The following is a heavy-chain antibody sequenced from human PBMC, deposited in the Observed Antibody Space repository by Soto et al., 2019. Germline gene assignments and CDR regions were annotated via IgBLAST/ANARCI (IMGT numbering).Heavy chain of an antibody. V-gene: IGHV4-34*01. CDR3: ARRYGSSYFDY. J-gene: IGHJ4*01. Sequence: SETLSLTCAVYGGSFSGYYWSWIRQPPGKGLEWIGEINHSGSTNYNPSLKSRVTISVDTSKNQFSLKLSSVTAADTAVYYCARRYGSSYFDYWGHVPPLIVST. D-gene: IGHD3-10*01. CDR1: GGSFSGYY. CDR2: INHSGST.